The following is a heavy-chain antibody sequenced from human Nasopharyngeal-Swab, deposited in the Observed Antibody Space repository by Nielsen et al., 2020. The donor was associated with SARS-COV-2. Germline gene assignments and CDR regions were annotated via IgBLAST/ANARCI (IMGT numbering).Heavy chain of an antibody. J-gene: IGHJ4*02. CDR2: ISYDGTNNK. CDR3: AKLIAVTGSDY. D-gene: IGHD6-19*01. V-gene: IGHV3-30*18. Sequence: WIRQPPGKGLEWVAVISYDGTNNKYYGDSVKGRFTISRDNSKNTLYLQMNSLSAEDTAVYYCAKLIAVTGSDYWGQGTLVTVSS.